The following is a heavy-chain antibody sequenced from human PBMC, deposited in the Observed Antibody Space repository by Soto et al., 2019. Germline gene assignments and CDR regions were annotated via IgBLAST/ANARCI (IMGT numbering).Heavy chain of an antibody. D-gene: IGHD6-13*01. CDR3: AREGPYHTSSNSYLVN. CDR1: GDSVSDNSAA. CDR2: TYYRSKWYN. Sequence: SQTLSLTCAISGDSVSDNSAAWNWIRQSPSRGLEWLGRTYYRSKWYNDYAVSVKSRITVTPDISKNQFSLHLNSVTPEHTAVYYCAREGPYHTSSNSYLVNWGQEALHTVST. V-gene: IGHV6-1*01. J-gene: IGHJ4*01.